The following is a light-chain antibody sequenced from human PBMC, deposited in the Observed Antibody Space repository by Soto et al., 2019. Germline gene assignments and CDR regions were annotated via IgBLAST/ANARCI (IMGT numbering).Light chain of an antibody. CDR3: SSYTSSTTQDV. CDR1: SSDVGGYNF. V-gene: IGLV2-14*01. CDR2: EVS. J-gene: IGLJ1*01. Sequence: QSALTQPASVSGSPGQSITISCTGTSSDVGGYNFVSWYQQHPGKAPKVMIYEVSNRPSGVSIRFSGSKSGNTASLTISGLQAEDEADYYCSSYTSSTTQDVFGPGTKLTVL.